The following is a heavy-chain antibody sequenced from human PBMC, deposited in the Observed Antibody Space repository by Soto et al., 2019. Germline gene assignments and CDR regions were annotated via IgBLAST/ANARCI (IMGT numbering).Heavy chain of an antibody. Sequence: VQLVESGGGVVQPGRSLRLSCAASGFTFSSYGMHWVRQAPGKGLEWVAVIWYDGSNKYYADSVKGRFTISRDNSKNTLYLQMNSLRAEDTAVYYCARDSPLYGSGSYFPYWGQGTLVTVSS. CDR1: GFTFSSYG. CDR2: IWYDGSNK. V-gene: IGHV3-33*01. J-gene: IGHJ4*02. D-gene: IGHD3-10*01. CDR3: ARDSPLYGSGSYFPY.